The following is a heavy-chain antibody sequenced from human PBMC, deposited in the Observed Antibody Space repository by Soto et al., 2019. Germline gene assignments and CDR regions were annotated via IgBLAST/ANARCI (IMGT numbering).Heavy chain of an antibody. CDR3: ATHLKFNIAAAGTMYY. CDR2: LDPEDGET. Sequence: ASVKVSCKVSGYTLTELSMLWVRQAPGKGLEWMGGLDPEDGETIYAQKFQGRVTMTEDTSTDTAYMELSSLRSEDTAVYYCATHLKFNIAAAGTMYYWGQGALVTV. V-gene: IGHV1-24*01. J-gene: IGHJ4*02. CDR1: GYTLTELS. D-gene: IGHD6-13*01.